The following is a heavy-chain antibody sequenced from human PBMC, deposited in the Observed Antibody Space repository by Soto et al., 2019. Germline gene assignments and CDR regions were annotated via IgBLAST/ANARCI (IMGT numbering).Heavy chain of an antibody. Sequence: SETLSLTCVVSNFSISSGYYWGWIRQSLGKGLEWIASIYRSGTTSYNPSLKSRVTISVDPSKNQFSLMLTAVTAADTAVYYCARTHSGSYYSVFNYWGRGSLVTVSS. D-gene: IGHD1-26*01. V-gene: IGHV4-38-2*01. CDR1: NFSISSGYY. CDR3: ARTHSGSYYSVFNY. J-gene: IGHJ4*02. CDR2: IYRSGTT.